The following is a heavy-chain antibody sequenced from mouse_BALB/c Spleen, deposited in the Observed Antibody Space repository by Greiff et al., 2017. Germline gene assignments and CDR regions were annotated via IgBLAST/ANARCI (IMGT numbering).Heavy chain of an antibody. Sequence: EVKLMESGGDLVKPGGSLKLSCAASGFTFSSYGMSWVRQTPDKRLEWVATISSGGSYTYYPDSVKGRFTISRDNAKNTLYLQMSSLKSEDTAMYYCARHPGDGNYYAMDYWGQGTSVTVSS. CDR3: ARHPGDGNYYAMDY. CDR2: ISSGGSYT. V-gene: IGHV5-6*01. CDR1: GFTFSSYG. D-gene: IGHD2-1*01. J-gene: IGHJ4*01.